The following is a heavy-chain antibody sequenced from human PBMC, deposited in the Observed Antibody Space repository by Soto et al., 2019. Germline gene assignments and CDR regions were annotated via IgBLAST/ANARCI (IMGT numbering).Heavy chain of an antibody. CDR1: VFTFASYT. D-gene: IGHD2-2*01. CDR2: ISGRAGNT. V-gene: IGHV3-23*01. Sequence: PWWSLRLSCSASVFTFASYTMTWFRQAPGKGLEWVSVISGRAGNTYYADSVKGRFTISRDNSKNTLYLYMSSLRAEDTALYYCAKDRYCSSTSCSSLNSWGQGTLVTVSS. CDR3: AKDRYCSSTSCSSLNS. J-gene: IGHJ5*02.